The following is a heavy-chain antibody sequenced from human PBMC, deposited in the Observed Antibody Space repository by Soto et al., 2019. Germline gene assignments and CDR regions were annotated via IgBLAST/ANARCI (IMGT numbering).Heavy chain of an antibody. Sequence: SETLSLTCSVSGGSISGSYWSWIRQSPGKGLEWLGYAYYTGSTNYSPSLRSRVSISVDASKNEFSLRLSSVTAADTAVYFCARSVAVPGAHIDYWGQGTQVTVSS. CDR3: ARSVAVPGAHIDY. CDR2: AYYTGST. V-gene: IGHV4-59*01. CDR1: GGSISGSY. J-gene: IGHJ4*02. D-gene: IGHD6-19*01.